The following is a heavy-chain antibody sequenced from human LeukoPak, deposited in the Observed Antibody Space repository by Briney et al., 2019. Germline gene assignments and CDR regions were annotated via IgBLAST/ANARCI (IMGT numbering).Heavy chain of an antibody. CDR3: AAGAITGTTSDY. J-gene: IGHJ4*02. D-gene: IGHD1-7*01. CDR1: DYTFTSYG. Sequence: SVKVSCKASDYTFTSYGISWVRQAPGQGLEWMGGIIPIFGTANYAQKFQGRVTITTDESTSTAYMELSSLRSEDTAVYYCAAGAITGTTSDYWGQGTLVTVSS. V-gene: IGHV1-69*05. CDR2: IIPIFGTA.